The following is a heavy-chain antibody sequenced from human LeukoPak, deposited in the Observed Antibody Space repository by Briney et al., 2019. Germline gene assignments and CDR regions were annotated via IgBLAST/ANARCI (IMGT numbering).Heavy chain of an antibody. Sequence: GASVKVSCKASGGTFSSYAISWVRQAPGQGLEWMGGIIPIFGTANYAQKFQGRVTITADESTSTAYMELSSLRSEDTAVYYCARGGEAVVPAAITSDAFDIWGQGTMVTVSS. D-gene: IGHD2-2*02. CDR1: GGTFSSYA. CDR3: ARGGEAVVPAAITSDAFDI. CDR2: IIPIFGTA. V-gene: IGHV1-69*13. J-gene: IGHJ3*02.